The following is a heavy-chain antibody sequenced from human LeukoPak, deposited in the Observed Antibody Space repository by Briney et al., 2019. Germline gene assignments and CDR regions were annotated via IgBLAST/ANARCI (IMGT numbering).Heavy chain of an antibody. Sequence: SETLSLTCTVSGGSISSSSCYWGWIRQPPGKGLEWIGSIYYSGITYYNPSLKSRVTISVDTSKNQFSLSLYSVTGADTAVYYCARLSVSTGWDLDYWGKGTLVTVSS. V-gene: IGHV4-39*01. CDR2: IYYSGIT. J-gene: IGHJ4*02. CDR1: GGSISSSSCY. CDR3: ARLSVSTGWDLDY. D-gene: IGHD6-19*01.